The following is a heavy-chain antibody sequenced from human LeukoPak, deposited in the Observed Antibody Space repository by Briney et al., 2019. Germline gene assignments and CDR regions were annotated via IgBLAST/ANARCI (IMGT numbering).Heavy chain of an antibody. Sequence: PSETLSLTCSVSGYSISSGFYWGWIRQPPGQGLEWIGTFYHSGSTSYNPSLKSRVTISVDTSKNQFSLKLTPVTAADTALYYCARGFRGDNFDYWGQGTLVTVSS. CDR1: GYSISSGFY. CDR3: ARGFRGDNFDY. V-gene: IGHV4-38-2*02. CDR2: FYHSGST. D-gene: IGHD7-27*01. J-gene: IGHJ4*02.